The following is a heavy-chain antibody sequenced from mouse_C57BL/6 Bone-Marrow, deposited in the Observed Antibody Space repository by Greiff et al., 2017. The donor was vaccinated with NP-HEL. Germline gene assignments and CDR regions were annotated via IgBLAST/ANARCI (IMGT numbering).Heavy chain of an antibody. D-gene: IGHD2-4*01. Sequence: ESGPGLVKPSQSLSLTCSVTGYSITSGYYWNWIRQFPGNKLEWMGYISYDGSNNYNPSLKNRISITRDTSKNQFFLKLNSVTTEDTATYYGARVPVPYDYDVNWYFDVWGTGTTVTVSS. CDR1: GYSITSGYY. J-gene: IGHJ1*03. V-gene: IGHV3-6*01. CDR2: ISYDGSN. CDR3: ARVPVPYDYDVNWYFDV.